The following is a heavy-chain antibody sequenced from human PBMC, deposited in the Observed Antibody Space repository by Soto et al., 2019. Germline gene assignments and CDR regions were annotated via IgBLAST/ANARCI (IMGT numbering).Heavy chain of an antibody. CDR2: IYYSGST. Sequence: SETLSLTCTVSGGSISSGGYYWSWIRQHPGKGLEWIGYIYYSGSTYYNPSLKSRVTISVDTSKNQFSLKLSSVTAADTAVYYCAREEGSSSWYFDYWGQGTLVTLSS. D-gene: IGHD6-13*01. V-gene: IGHV4-31*03. J-gene: IGHJ4*02. CDR1: GGSISSGGYY. CDR3: AREEGSSSWYFDY.